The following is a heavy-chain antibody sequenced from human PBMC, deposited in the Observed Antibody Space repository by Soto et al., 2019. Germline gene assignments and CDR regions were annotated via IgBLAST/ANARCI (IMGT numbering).Heavy chain of an antibody. CDR3: AREGVGATAFWGYLDY. CDR2: IRFDGSNI. V-gene: IGHV3-33*01. D-gene: IGHD2-15*01. CDR1: GSIFRGYG. J-gene: IGHJ4*02. Sequence: QVLLVESGGGVVQPGRSLRLSCAASGSIFRGYGMHWVRQAPGKGLEWVAVIRFDGSNINYADFVMGRFTISRDNYKNTLYLEMNSLRVEDTAVYYCAREGVGATAFWGYLDYWGQGTLVTVSS.